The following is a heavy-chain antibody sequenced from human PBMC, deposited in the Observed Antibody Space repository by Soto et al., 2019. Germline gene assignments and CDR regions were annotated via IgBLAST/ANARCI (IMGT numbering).Heavy chain of an antibody. CDR1: GFTFSNYV. V-gene: IGHV3-30-3*01. J-gene: IGHJ6*02. CDR3: ASAGCDGLTFYTLVGLRDGMDV. D-gene: IGHD2-8*02. Sequence: QVQLVESGGGVVQPGRSLRLSCAASGFTFSNYVMYWVRKAPGKGLEWVAVISYDGNIKYYADSVKGRFTISRDNSKNTLYLPLNSLRAEDTAVYYCASAGCDGLTFYTLVGLRDGMDVWGQCFTVTVSS. CDR2: ISYDGNIK.